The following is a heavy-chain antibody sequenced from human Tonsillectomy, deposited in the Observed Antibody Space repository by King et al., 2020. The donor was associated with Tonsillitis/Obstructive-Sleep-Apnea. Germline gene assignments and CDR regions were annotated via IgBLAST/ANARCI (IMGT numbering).Heavy chain of an antibody. Sequence: VQLVESGGGLVQPGGSLRLSCVVSGFTFSSHAMSWVRQAPGKGLEWVSAISSTGGNTYYADSVKGRYTISRDNSKNTLYLQVNSLRAEDTAGYYCARGTGTYPPWTYFPGMEVWGQGTAVTVSS. D-gene: IGHD3-10*01. CDR3: ARGTGTYPPWTYFPGMEV. V-gene: IGHV3-23*04. CDR1: GFTFSSHA. J-gene: IGHJ6*02. CDR2: ISSTGGNT.